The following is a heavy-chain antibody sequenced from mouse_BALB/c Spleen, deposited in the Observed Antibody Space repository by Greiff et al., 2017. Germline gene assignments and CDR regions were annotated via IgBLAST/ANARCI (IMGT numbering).Heavy chain of an antibody. CDR3: AIYQIHEGFAY. CDR2: ISSGGST. J-gene: IGHJ3*01. D-gene: IGHD2-1*01. V-gene: IGHV5-6-5*01. CDR1: GFTFSSYA. Sequence: EVQLVESGGGLVKPGGSLKLSCAASGFTFSSYAMSWVRQTPEKRLEWVASISSGGSTYYPDSVKGRFTISRDNARNILYLQMSSLRSEDTAMYYCAIYQIHEGFAYWGQGTLVTVSA.